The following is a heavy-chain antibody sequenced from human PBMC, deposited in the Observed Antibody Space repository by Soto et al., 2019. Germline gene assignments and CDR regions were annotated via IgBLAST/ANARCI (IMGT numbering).Heavy chain of an antibody. V-gene: IGHV1-18*01. CDR3: ARDRVFRGTVTTNHYYYYGMDV. J-gene: IGHJ6*02. Sequence: ASVKVSCKASGYTFTSYGISWVRQAPGQGLEWMGWISAYNGNTNYAQKLQGRVTMTTDTSTSTAYMELRSLRSDDTAVYYCARDRVFRGTVTTNHYYYYGMDVWGQGTTVTVSS. CDR1: GYTFTSYG. CDR2: ISAYNGNT. D-gene: IGHD4-4*01.